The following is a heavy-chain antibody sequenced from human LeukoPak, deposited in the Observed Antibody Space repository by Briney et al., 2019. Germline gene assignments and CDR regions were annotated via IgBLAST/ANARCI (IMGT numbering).Heavy chain of an antibody. CDR3: ANDRGYSHGFDY. Sequence: GRSLRLSCAASGFTFSSYGMHWVRQAPGKGLEWVAGISYDGRNKEYVDSVKGRFTISRDHSKNTLYLQMNSLRAEGTTVYNYANDRGYSHGFDYWGQGGLVTVS. V-gene: IGHV3-30*18. CDR1: GFTFSSYG. J-gene: IGHJ4*02. D-gene: IGHD5-18*01. CDR2: ISYDGRNK.